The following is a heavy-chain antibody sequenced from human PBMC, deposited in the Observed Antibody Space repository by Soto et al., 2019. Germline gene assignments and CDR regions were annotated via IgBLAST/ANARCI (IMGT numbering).Heavy chain of an antibody. J-gene: IGHJ6*02. CDR3: ARKYSSSSYYYYYGMDV. CDR2: IIPIFGTA. Sequence: SVKVSCKASGGTFRSYAISWVRQAPGQGLEWMGGIIPIFGTANYAQKFQGRVTITADESTSTAYMELSSLRSEDTAVYYCARKYSSSSYYYYYGMDVWGQGTTVTVSS. V-gene: IGHV1-69*13. D-gene: IGHD6-13*01. CDR1: GGTFRSYA.